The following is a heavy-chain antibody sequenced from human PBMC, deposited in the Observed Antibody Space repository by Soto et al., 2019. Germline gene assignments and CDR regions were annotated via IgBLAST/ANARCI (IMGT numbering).Heavy chain of an antibody. CDR1: GFTFSSYA. CDR2: ISGSGGST. CDR3: AKDSRVWSGYYRNGDRYYYYYMDV. Sequence: GGSLRLSCAASGFTFSSYAMSWVRQAPGKGLEWVSAISGSGGSTYYADSVKGRFTISRENSKNTLYLQMNSLRAEDTAVYYCAKDSRVWSGYYRNGDRYYYYYMDVWGKGTTVTVSS. J-gene: IGHJ6*03. D-gene: IGHD3-3*01. V-gene: IGHV3-23*01.